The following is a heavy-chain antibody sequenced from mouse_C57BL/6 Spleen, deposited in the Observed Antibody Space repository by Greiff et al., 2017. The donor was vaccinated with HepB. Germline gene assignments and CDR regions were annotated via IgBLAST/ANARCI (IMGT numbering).Heavy chain of an antibody. CDR1: GYAFSSYW. J-gene: IGHJ1*03. D-gene: IGHD1-1*01. CDR3: ARYPFYYYGSSYPDWYFDV. Sequence: VKLVESGAELVKPGASVKISCKASGYAFSSYWINWVKQRPGKGLEWIGQIYPGDGDTNYNGKFKGKATLTADKSSSTAYMQLSSLTSEDSAVYFCARYPFYYYGSSYPDWYFDVWGTGTTVTVSS. CDR2: IYPGDGDT. V-gene: IGHV1-80*01.